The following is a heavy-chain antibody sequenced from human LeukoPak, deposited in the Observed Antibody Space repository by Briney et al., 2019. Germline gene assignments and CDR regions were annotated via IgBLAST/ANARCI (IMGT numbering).Heavy chain of an antibody. CDR3: ARVLLRYFSSPIDAFDI. V-gene: IGHV1-2*02. Sequence: ASVKVSCKASGDTFTGYYMHWVRQAPVQKLEWMGWINPNSGGTNYAQKFQGRVTMTRDTSISTAYMELSRLRSDDTAVYYCARVLLRYFSSPIDAFDIWGQGTMVTVSS. CDR1: GDTFTGYY. J-gene: IGHJ3*02. CDR2: INPNSGGT. D-gene: IGHD3-9*01.